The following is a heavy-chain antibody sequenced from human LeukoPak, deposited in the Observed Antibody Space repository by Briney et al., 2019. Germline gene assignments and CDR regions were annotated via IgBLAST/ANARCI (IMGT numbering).Heavy chain of an antibody. D-gene: IGHD5-24*01. Sequence: PGGSLRLSCAASGFTFSSYGMNWVRQAPGKGLEWVSYIDGSSRAIYYADSVKGRFTVSRDNAKNSLFLQMNSLRDEDTAVYFCARKMALWGQGTLVTASS. CDR1: GFTFSSYG. CDR2: IDGSSRAI. V-gene: IGHV3-48*02. J-gene: IGHJ4*02. CDR3: ARKMAL.